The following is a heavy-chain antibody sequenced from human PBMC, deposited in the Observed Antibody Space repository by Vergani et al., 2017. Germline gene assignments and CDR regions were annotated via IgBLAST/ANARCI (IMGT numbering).Heavy chain of an antibody. Sequence: QVQLVESGGGVVQPGRSLRLSCAASGFSFSSFGFHWVRQAPGKGLEWVAFIHYDGSHEYYIDSVKGRFTSSRDNSKNTLILQMNGLRAEDTAVYYCARERGCAPISCYFYGSFDYWGLGTLVSVSS. CDR3: ARERGCAPISCYFYGSFDY. V-gene: IGHV3-33*01. J-gene: IGHJ4*02. D-gene: IGHD2-2*01. CDR2: IHYDGSHE. CDR1: GFSFSSFG.